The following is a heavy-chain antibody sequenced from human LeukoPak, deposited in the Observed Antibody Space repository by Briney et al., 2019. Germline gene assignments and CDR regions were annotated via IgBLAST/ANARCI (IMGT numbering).Heavy chain of an antibody. J-gene: IGHJ4*02. CDR3: AREEYSSSSGRYFDY. Sequence: SETLSLTCAVYGGSFSGYHWSWIRQPPGKGLEWNGEINHSGSTNYNPSLKSRVTISVDTSKNQFSLKLSSVTAADTAVYYCAREEYSSSSGRYFDYWGQGTLVTVSS. CDR2: INHSGST. D-gene: IGHD6-6*01. CDR1: GGSFSGYH. V-gene: IGHV4-34*01.